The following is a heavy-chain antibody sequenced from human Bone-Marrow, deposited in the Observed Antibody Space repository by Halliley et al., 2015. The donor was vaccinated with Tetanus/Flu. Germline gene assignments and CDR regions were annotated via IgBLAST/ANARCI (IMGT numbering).Heavy chain of an antibody. CDR3: ARGNGETTTAHYFDS. Sequence: TLSLTCTVSGGSMSGYYWSWIRQPPGKGLEWIGYIYYSGSTNYNPSLKSRVTLSIDTSKNQFSLKLSSVTAADTAVYYCARGNGETTTAHYFDSWGQGTLVTVSS. CDR1: GGSMSGYY. J-gene: IGHJ4*02. CDR2: IYYSGST. V-gene: IGHV4-59*01. D-gene: IGHD4-17*01.